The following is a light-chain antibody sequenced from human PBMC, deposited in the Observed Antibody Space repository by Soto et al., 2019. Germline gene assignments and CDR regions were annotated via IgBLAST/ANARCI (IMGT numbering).Light chain of an antibody. Sequence: EIVMTQSPGTLSVSPGERATLSCRASQSVSSNLAWYQQKPGQAPSLLIYGASTRATGIPARFSGSGSGTEFALTISSLQSEDFAVYYCQQYNNWPRTCGQGTK. CDR2: GAS. V-gene: IGKV3-15*01. J-gene: IGKJ1*01. CDR1: QSVSSN. CDR3: QQYNNWPRT.